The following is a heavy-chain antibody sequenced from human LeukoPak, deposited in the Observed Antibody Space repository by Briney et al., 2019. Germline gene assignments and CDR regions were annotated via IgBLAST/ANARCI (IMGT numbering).Heavy chain of an antibody. J-gene: IGHJ4*02. CDR2: INPNSGGT. V-gene: IGHV1-2*02. CDR3: AREQRNYYDSTGYMY. D-gene: IGHD3-22*01. Sequence: ASVKVSCKASGYTFTGYYIHWVRQAPGQGLEWMGWINPNSGGTNYAQKFQGRVTMTRDTSISTAYMELSRLNPDDTAVYYCAREQRNYYDSTGYMYWGQGTLVTVSS. CDR1: GYTFTGYY.